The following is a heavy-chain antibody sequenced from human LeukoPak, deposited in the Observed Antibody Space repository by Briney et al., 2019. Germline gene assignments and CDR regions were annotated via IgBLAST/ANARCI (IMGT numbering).Heavy chain of an antibody. V-gene: IGHV3-21*01. J-gene: IGHJ6*04. CDR1: RFTFSSCH. Sequence: PGGSLRLSCAASRFTFSSCHMNWVRQAPGKGREWVSSISSSSSYIYYADSVKGRFTISRDNAKNSLYLQMNSLRAEDTAVYYCAGYPPYFWSGSIPHQDVWGKGTTVTVSS. D-gene: IGHD3-3*01. CDR2: ISSSSSYI. CDR3: AGYPPYFWSGSIPHQDV.